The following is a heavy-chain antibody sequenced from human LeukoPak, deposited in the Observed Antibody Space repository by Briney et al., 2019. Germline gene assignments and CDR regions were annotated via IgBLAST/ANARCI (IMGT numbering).Heavy chain of an antibody. CDR2: ISYDGSKK. CDR1: GFTFSSYA. CDR3: ARDQATPYPSAHFDY. Sequence: GGSLRLSCAASGFTFSSYAMYWVRQAPVKGLEWVALISYDGSKKYYADSVKGRFTISRDNSKNTLYLQMNSLRAEDTAIYYCARDQATPYPSAHFDYWGQGTLVTVSS. D-gene: IGHD2-2*01. V-gene: IGHV3-30-3*01. J-gene: IGHJ4*02.